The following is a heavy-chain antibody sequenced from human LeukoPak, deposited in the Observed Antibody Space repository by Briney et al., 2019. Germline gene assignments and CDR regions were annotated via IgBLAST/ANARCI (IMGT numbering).Heavy chain of an antibody. J-gene: IGHJ4*02. CDR2: ISAYNGNT. V-gene: IGHV1-18*04. D-gene: IGHD2-2*01. Sequence: ASVKVSCKASGHTFTSYGISWVRQAPGQGLEWMGWISAYNGNTNYAQKLQGRVTMTTDTSTSTAYMELRSLRSDDTAVYYCARGSEYQLLSSFYFDYWGQGTLVTVSS. CDR3: ARGSEYQLLSSFYFDY. CDR1: GHTFTSYG.